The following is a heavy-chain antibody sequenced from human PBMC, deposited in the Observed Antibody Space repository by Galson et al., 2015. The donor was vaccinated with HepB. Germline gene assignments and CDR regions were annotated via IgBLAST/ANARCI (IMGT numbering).Heavy chain of an antibody. D-gene: IGHD6-19*01. CDR3: AADLVAGYSSGWYQYYFDY. CDR1: GFTFTSSA. CDR2: IVVGSGNT. V-gene: IGHV1-58*01. Sequence: SVKVSCKASGFTFTSSAVQWVRQARGQRLEWIGWIVVGSGNTNYAQKFQERVTITRDMSTSTAYMELSSLRSEDTAVYYCAADLVAGYSSGWYQYYFDYWGQGTLVTVSS. J-gene: IGHJ4*02.